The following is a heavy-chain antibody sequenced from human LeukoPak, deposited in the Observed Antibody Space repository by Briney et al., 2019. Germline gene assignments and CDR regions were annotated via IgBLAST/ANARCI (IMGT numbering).Heavy chain of an antibody. CDR2: ISGGGETT. V-gene: IGHV3-23*01. J-gene: IGHJ3*02. Sequence: GGSLRLSCVASGFTFNIYPMSWVRQAPGKGLEWVSAISGGGETTLYADSVEGRFTFSRDNSRNTLFLQMSSLRAEDTAVYFCAGKSPTTTRQHAFDIWGRGTMVTVSS. D-gene: IGHD1/OR15-1a*01. CDR1: GFTFNIYP. CDR3: AGKSPTTTRQHAFDI.